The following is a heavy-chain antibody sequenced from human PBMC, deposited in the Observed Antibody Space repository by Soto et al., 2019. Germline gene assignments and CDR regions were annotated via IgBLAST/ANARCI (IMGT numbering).Heavy chain of an antibody. CDR3: ARDRPILSPRPQYSLDY. CDR2: ISYDGSNK. CDR1: GFTFSSYA. D-gene: IGHD6-6*01. Sequence: QVQLVESGGGVVQPGRSLRLSCAASGFTFSSYAMHWVRQAPGKGLEWVAVISYDGSNKYYADSVKGRFTISRDNSKNTLYLQMNSLRAEDTAVYYCARDRPILSPRPQYSLDYWGQGTLVTVSS. J-gene: IGHJ4*02. V-gene: IGHV3-30-3*01.